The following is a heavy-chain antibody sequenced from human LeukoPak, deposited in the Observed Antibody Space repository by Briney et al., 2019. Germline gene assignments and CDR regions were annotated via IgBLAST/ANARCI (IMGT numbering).Heavy chain of an antibody. V-gene: IGHV1-46*01. CDR2: INPSGGST. J-gene: IGHJ4*02. Sequence: ASVKVSCKASGYTFTGYYIHWVRQAPGQGLEWMGIINPSGGSTSYAQKFQGRVTMTRDMSTSTVYMELSSLRSEDTAVYYCARNYGSGSYYLPTDYWGQGTLVTVSS. D-gene: IGHD3-10*01. CDR3: ARNYGSGSYYLPTDY. CDR1: GYTFTGYY.